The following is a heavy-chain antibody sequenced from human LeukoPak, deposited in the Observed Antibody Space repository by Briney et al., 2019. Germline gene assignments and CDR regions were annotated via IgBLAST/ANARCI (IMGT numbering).Heavy chain of an antibody. CDR2: IIPIFGTA. Sequence: GASVKVSCKASGGTFSSYAISWVRQAPGQGLEWMGGIIPIFGTANYAQKFQGRVTITADKSTSTAYMELSSLRSEDTAVYYCASYGSGSYYNVQPRGNWFDPWGQGTLVTVSS. J-gene: IGHJ5*02. D-gene: IGHD3-10*01. V-gene: IGHV1-69*06. CDR1: GGTFSSYA. CDR3: ASYGSGSYYNVQPRGNWFDP.